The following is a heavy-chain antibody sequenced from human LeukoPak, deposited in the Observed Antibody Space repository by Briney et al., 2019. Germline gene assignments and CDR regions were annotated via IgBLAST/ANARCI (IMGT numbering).Heavy chain of an antibody. Sequence: SETLSLTCTVSGGSISSSSYYWGWIRQPPGKGLEWIGSIYYSGSTYYNPSLKSRVTISVDTSKNQFSLKLSSVTAADTAVYYCARFPSFFRSGYYMDVWGKGTTVTVSS. CDR2: IYYSGST. D-gene: IGHD3-10*01. V-gene: IGHV4-39*07. CDR1: GGSISSSSYY. CDR3: ARFPSFFRSGYYMDV. J-gene: IGHJ6*03.